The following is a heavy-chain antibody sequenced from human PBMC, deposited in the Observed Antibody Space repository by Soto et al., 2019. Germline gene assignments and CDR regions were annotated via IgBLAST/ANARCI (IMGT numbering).Heavy chain of an antibody. J-gene: IGHJ4*02. CDR1: GYTFTSYG. D-gene: IGHD3-3*01. V-gene: IGHV1-18*01. CDR2: ISAYNGNT. Sequence: ASVKVSCKASGYTFTSYGISWVRQAPGQGLEWMGWISAYNGNTNYAQKLQGRVTMTEDTSTDTAYMELSSLRSEDTAVYYCATAGSPLYYDFWSGSPPFDYWGQGTLVTVSS. CDR3: ATAGSPLYYDFWSGSPPFDY.